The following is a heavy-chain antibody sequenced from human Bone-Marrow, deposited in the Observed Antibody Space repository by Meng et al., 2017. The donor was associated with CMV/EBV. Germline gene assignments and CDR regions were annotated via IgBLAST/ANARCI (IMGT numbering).Heavy chain of an antibody. Sequence: SETLSLTCTVSGGSISSGGYYWSWIRQHPGKGLEWIGYIYYSGSTYYNPSLKSRVTISVDTSKNQFSLKLSSVTAADTAVYYCARLKLSAYYYYGMDVWGQGTTVTVSS. J-gene: IGHJ6*02. CDR3: ARLKLSAYYYYGMDV. CDR1: GGSISSGGYY. D-gene: IGHD1-7*01. V-gene: IGHV4-31*03. CDR2: IYYSGST.